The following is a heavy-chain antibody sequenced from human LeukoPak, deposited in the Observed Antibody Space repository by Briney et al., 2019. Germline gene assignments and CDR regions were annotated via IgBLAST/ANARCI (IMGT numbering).Heavy chain of an antibody. CDR2: ISPGDSDT. D-gene: IGHD2-2*01. Sequence: GESLKISCKASGYSFTTFWIAWVRQMPGKGLEWMGIISPGDSDTRYSPTFQGQVTISADRSISTAYLQWNSLKASDTAMYYCARRSHHASDYWGQGTLVTVSS. V-gene: IGHV5-51*01. CDR3: ARRSHHASDY. CDR1: GYSFTTFW. J-gene: IGHJ4*02.